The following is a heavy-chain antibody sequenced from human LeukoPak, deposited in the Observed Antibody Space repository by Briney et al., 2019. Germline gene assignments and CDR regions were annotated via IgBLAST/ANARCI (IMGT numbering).Heavy chain of an antibody. Sequence: PSETLSLTCTVSGGSISGYYWNWIRQPPGKGLEWIGYIYYSGSTNLNPSLKSRVTISVDTSKNQFSLKLSAVTAADTAVYYCARGLYYDILTGYRNNDAFDIWGQGTMVTVSS. CDR2: IYYSGST. J-gene: IGHJ3*02. D-gene: IGHD3-9*01. CDR3: ARGLYYDILTGYRNNDAFDI. V-gene: IGHV4-59*01. CDR1: GGSISGYY.